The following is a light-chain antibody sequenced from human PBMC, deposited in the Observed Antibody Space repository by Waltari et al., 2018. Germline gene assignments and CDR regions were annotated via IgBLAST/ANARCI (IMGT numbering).Light chain of an antibody. J-gene: IGLJ3*02. V-gene: IGLV2-14*03. CDR3: SSESSDKVVL. Sequence: QSALTQPASVSGSPGQSVTISCTGTSSDVGSSNSVSWYQDHPGQGPKVIIYDVRDRPSGVSARVSGSKSGNTASLTISGLQAEDEADYYCSSESSDKVVLFGGGTKVTVL. CDR1: SSDVGSSNS. CDR2: DVR.